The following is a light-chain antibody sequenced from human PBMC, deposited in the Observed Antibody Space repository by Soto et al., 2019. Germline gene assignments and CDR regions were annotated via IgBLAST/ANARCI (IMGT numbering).Light chain of an antibody. CDR2: DAS. Sequence: EIVLTQSPGTLSLSPGERDTLSCRASQSVTSNYLAWHQQKPGQAPRLLIYDASTRATGIPDRFSGSGSGTDFTLTISRLEPEDFAVYYCQQYGSSPFTFGPGTKVDIK. J-gene: IGKJ3*01. V-gene: IGKV3-20*01. CDR3: QQYGSSPFT. CDR1: QSVTSNY.